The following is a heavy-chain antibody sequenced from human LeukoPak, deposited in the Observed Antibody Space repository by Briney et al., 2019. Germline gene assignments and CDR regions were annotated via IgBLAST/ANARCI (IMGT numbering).Heavy chain of an antibody. J-gene: IGHJ5*02. CDR3: ASGRRDGYNYRFDP. CDR1: GGSISNDDYY. CDR2: IYYSGST. D-gene: IGHD5-24*01. V-gene: IGHV4-31*03. Sequence: SETLSLTCSVSGGSISNDDYYWSWIRQHPGKDLEWIGYIYYSGSTYYNPSLKSRVTISVDTSKNQFSLKLSSVTAADTAVYYCASGRRDGYNYRFDPWGQGTLVTVSS.